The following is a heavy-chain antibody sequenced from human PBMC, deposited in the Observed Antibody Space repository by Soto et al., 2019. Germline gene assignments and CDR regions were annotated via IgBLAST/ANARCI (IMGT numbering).Heavy chain of an antibody. D-gene: IGHD2-15*01. V-gene: IGHV3-9*03. J-gene: IGHJ4*02. CDR2: ISWNSGNI. CDR1: GFTFDDYG. Sequence: VQLVESGGGSVQPGRSLRLSCAASGFTFDDYGMHWVRQAPGKGLEWVSGISWNSGNIAYAESVKGRFTISRDNAKNPLYLQMIRLRDEDMALYYCAKAPCSGGSCFMVYWGQGTLVTVSS. CDR3: AKAPCSGGSCFMVY.